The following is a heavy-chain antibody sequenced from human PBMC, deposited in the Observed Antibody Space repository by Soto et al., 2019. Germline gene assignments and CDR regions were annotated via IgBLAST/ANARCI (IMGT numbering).Heavy chain of an antibody. J-gene: IGHJ3*02. CDR1: GYIFTNYW. V-gene: IGHV5-10-1*01. CDR3: ARPREITIFGVALNDYDI. Sequence: PGESLKISCQGSGYIFTNYWIIWVRQMPGKGLEWMGRIDPSDSHTNYSPSFQGHVTISADTSMNTAYLQWSSLKSSDTAIYYCARPREITIFGVALNDYDIWGQGTTVTVSS. CDR2: IDPSDSHT. D-gene: IGHD3-3*01.